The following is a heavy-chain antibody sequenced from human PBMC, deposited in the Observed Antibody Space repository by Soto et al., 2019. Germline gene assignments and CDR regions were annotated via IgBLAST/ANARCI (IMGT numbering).Heavy chain of an antibody. J-gene: IGHJ6*02. D-gene: IGHD5-18*01. V-gene: IGHV4-31*03. CDR2: IYYSGST. CDR3: ARDQAGYSYGPYSYYGMDV. CDR1: GGSISSGGYY. Sequence: PSETLSLTCTVSGGSISSGGYYWSWIRQHPGKGLEWIGYIYYSGSTYYNPSLKSRVTISVDTSKNQFSLKLSSVTAADTAVYYCARDQAGYSYGPYSYYGMDVWGQGTTVTVSS.